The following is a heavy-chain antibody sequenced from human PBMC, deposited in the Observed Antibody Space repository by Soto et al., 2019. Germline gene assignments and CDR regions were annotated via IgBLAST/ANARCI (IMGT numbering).Heavy chain of an antibody. CDR3: GRVVGLASISYYFDY. CDR1: GCSVSSSSYY. D-gene: IGHD2-15*01. J-gene: IGHJ4*02. V-gene: IGHV4-39*01. Sequence: QLQLQESGPGLVKPSETLSLTCTVSGCSVSSSSYYWGWVRQPPGKGLEWIGCVYSSGSTYYNSALEIGVTTSVDKSKNQFARKLMSLSAADSAVYFGGRVVGLASISYYFDYWGQGALVTVSS. CDR2: VYSSGST.